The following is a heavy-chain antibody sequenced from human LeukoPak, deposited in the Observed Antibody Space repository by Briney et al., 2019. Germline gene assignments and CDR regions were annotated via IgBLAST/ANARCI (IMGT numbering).Heavy chain of an antibody. CDR2: IYTSGST. Sequence: PSKTLSLTCTVSGYSISSGYYWSWIRQPAGKGLEWIGRIYTSGSTNYNPSLKSRVTISVDTSKNQFSLKLSSVTAADTAVYYCARQEVSGSYFGFWFDPWGQGTLVTVSS. CDR3: ARQEVSGSYFGFWFDP. J-gene: IGHJ5*02. V-gene: IGHV4-61*02. D-gene: IGHD1-26*01. CDR1: GYSISSGYY.